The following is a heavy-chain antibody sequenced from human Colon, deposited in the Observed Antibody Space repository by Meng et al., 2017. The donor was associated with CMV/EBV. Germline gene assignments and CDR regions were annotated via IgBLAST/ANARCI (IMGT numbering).Heavy chain of an antibody. D-gene: IGHD2-2*01. CDR1: RYT. CDR2: IIHILGIA. CDR3: ARARSLHCSSTSCRSNWFDP. J-gene: IGHJ5*02. Sequence: RYTISWVRQAHGRGLEWMGRIIHILGIANYAQKFKGRVTITADKSTSTAYMEMSSLRSEDTAVYYCARARSLHCSSTSCRSNWFDPWGQGTLVTVSS. V-gene: IGHV1-69*02.